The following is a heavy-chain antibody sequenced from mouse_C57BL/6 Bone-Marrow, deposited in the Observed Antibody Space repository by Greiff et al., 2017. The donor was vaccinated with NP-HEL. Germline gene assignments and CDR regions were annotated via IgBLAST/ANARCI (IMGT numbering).Heavy chain of an antibody. D-gene: IGHD1-1*01. J-gene: IGHJ1*03. V-gene: IGHV1-80*01. CDR3: ARFEDYYGSSYEGWYFDV. CDR2: IYPGDGDT. CDR1: GYAFSSYW. Sequence: QVQLKESGAELVKPGASVKISCKASGYAFSSYWMNWVKQRPGKGLEWIGQIYPGDGDTNYNGKFKGKATLTADKSSSTAYMQLSSLTSEDSAVYFCARFEDYYGSSYEGWYFDVWGTGTTVTVSS.